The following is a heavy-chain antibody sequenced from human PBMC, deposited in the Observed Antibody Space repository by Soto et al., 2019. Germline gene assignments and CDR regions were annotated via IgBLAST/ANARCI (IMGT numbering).Heavy chain of an antibody. D-gene: IGHD3-3*01. J-gene: IGHJ4*02. CDR2: VFHSGTT. CDR3: VRDFGDLHDFWSGSDY. CDR1: GYSINSGYY. V-gene: IGHV4-38-2*02. Sequence: LETLSLTCAVSGYSINSGYYWGWIRQSPGKWLEWIGSVFHSGTTYSTPSLKTRLTISVDTSKNQFSLDLNAVTAADTAVYYCVRDFGDLHDFWSGSDYWGQVIPVTVSS.